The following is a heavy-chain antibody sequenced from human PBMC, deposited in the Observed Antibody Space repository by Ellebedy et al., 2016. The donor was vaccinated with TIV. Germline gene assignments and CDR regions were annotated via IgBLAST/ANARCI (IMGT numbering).Heavy chain of an antibody. CDR1: GYTFTDYH. V-gene: IGHV1-2*02. CDR2: VNPNSGGT. D-gene: IGHD1-26*01. CDR3: ARERTGSEGIDY. J-gene: IGHJ4*02. Sequence: ASVKVSCXASGYTFTDYHMHWVRQAPGQGLEWMGWVNPNSGGTAYAPRFQGRVTVTWDTSITTTYMDLSSLGSDDTAVYFCARERTGSEGIDYWGQGTQVTVSS.